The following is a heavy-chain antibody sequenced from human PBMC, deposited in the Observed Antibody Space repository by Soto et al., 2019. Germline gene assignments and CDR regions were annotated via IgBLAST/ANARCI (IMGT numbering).Heavy chain of an antibody. V-gene: IGHV3-23*01. CDR1: GFTFSSYA. D-gene: IGHD6-19*01. J-gene: IGHJ6*02. CDR3: AKDRTEQWRVPPDYYYGMDV. CDR2: ISGSGGST. Sequence: PGGSLRLSCAASGFTFSSYAMSWVRQAPGKGLEWVSAISGSGGSTYYADSVKGRFTISRDNSKNTLYLQMNSLRAEDTAVYYCAKDRTEQWRVPPDYYYGMDVWGQGTTVTVSS.